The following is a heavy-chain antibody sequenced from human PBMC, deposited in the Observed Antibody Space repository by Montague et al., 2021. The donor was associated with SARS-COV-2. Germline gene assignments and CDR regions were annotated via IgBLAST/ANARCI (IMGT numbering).Heavy chain of an antibody. J-gene: IGHJ6*02. CDR3: ARTYCSSSSCYYGMDV. CDR1: GYSFTSYW. V-gene: IGHV5-51*01. D-gene: IGHD2-2*01. CDR2: IYPGDSDI. Sequence: QSGAEVKKPGESLKISCRGSGYSFTSYWIGWVRQMPGKGLEWMWIIYPGDSDISYSPSFQGQVTISADKSISTAYLPWSSLKASDTGMYYCARTYCSSSSCYYGMDVWGQGTTVTVSS.